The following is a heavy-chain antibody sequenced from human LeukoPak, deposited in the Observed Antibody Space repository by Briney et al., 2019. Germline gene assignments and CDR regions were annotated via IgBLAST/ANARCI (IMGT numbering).Heavy chain of an antibody. CDR2: ISSTSRYI. Sequence: GGSLRLSCAASGFTFSSYTMNWVRQAPGKGLEWVSSISSTSRYIYYADSVKGRFTISRHNTKDTLYLQMNSLRAEDTAVYYCARVSIAGATKSWAAFDIWGQGTMVTVSS. CDR3: ARVSIAGATKSWAAFDI. CDR1: GFTFSSYT. V-gene: IGHV3-21*04. J-gene: IGHJ3*02. D-gene: IGHD1-26*01.